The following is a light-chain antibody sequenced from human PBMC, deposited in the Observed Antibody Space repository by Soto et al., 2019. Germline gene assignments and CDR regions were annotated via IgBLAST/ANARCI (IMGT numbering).Light chain of an antibody. CDR1: SSDDGGYND. CDR2: EVS. V-gene: IGLV2-8*01. J-gene: IGLJ1*01. CDR3: SSYAGSNNLGV. Sequence: QSALTQPPSASGSPGQSVTISCTGTSSDDGGYNDVSWYQQHPGKAPKLMIYEVSKRPSGVPDRFSGSKSGNTASLTVSGLHAEDEADYYCSSYAGSNNLGVVGTGTKLTVL.